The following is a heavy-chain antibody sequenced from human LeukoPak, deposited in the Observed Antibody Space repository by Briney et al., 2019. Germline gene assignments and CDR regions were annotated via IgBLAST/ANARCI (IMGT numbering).Heavy chain of an antibody. CDR1: GFTFSSYE. Sequence: GGSLRLSCAASGFTFSSYEMNWVRQAPGKGLEWVSYISSSGSTIYYADSVKGRFTISRDNSKNTLYLQMNSLRAEDTAVYYCASGRWYFDYWGQGTLVTVSS. CDR2: ISSSGSTI. CDR3: ASGRWYFDY. J-gene: IGHJ4*02. D-gene: IGHD3-16*01. V-gene: IGHV3-48*03.